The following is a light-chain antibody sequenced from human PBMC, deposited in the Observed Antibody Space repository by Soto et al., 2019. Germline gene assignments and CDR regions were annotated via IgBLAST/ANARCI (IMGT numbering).Light chain of an antibody. CDR1: SSNIGAEYD. J-gene: IGLJ1*01. Sequence: QSVLTQPPSVSGAPGQRVAISCTGSSSNIGAEYDVHWYQQLPGTAPKRLIYGDNNRPSGVPDRFSGSKSGTSASLAITGLQPEDEADYYCQSYDSSMTTFVFGPGTKVIV. CDR2: GDN. V-gene: IGLV1-40*01. CDR3: QSYDSSMTTFV.